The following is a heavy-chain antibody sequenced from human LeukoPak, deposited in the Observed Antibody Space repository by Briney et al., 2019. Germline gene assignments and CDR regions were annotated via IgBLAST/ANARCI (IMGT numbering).Heavy chain of an antibody. CDR3: AREGYYGSGSPPSLYFDY. CDR1: GFTFRNYV. CDR2: TSSDLNVK. Sequence: SGGSLRLSCAASGFTFRNYVIHGVRQAPGKGLEWVAVTSSDLNVKLYADSVKGRFTISRDNSRSTLYLQMNSLRPEDTAIYYCAREGYYGSGSPPSLYFDYWGQGTLVTVSS. D-gene: IGHD3-10*01. J-gene: IGHJ4*02. V-gene: IGHV3-30-3*01.